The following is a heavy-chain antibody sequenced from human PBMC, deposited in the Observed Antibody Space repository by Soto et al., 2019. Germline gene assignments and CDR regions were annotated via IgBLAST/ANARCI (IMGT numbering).Heavy chain of an antibody. CDR3: ARDYWTQWLEYYFDY. J-gene: IGHJ4*02. CDR2: IWYDGSNK. D-gene: IGHD6-19*01. Sequence: PGGSLRLSCAASGFTFSSYGMHWVRQAPGKGLEWVAVIWYDGSNKYYADSVKGRFTISRDNSKNTLYLQMNSLRAEDTAVYYCARDYWTQWLEYYFDYWGQGT. V-gene: IGHV3-33*01. CDR1: GFTFSSYG.